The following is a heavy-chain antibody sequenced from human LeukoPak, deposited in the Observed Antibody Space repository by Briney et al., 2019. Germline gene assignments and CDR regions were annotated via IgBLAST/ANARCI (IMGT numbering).Heavy chain of an antibody. CDR3: ARGPKGLVGATDAFDI. CDR1: GGSISSSNW. V-gene: IGHV4-4*02. CDR2: IYHSGST. J-gene: IGHJ3*02. Sequence: SSETLSLTCAVSGGSISSSNWWSWVRQPPGKGLEWVGEIYHSGSTNYNPSLKSRVTISVDKSKNQFSLKLSSVTAADTAVYYCARGPKGLVGATDAFDIWGQGTMVTVSS. D-gene: IGHD1-26*01.